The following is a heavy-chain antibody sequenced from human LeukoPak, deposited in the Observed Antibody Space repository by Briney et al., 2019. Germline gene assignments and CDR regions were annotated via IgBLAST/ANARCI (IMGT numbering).Heavy chain of an antibody. Sequence: PGGSLRLSCAASGFTFSSYSMNWVRQAPGKGLEWVSSISSSYIYYADSVKGRFTISRDNAKNSLYLQMNSLRAEDTAVYYCARGGGSYGYWGQGTLVTVSS. CDR1: GFTFSSYS. D-gene: IGHD1-26*01. CDR2: ISSSYI. J-gene: IGHJ4*02. CDR3: ARGGGSYGY. V-gene: IGHV3-21*01.